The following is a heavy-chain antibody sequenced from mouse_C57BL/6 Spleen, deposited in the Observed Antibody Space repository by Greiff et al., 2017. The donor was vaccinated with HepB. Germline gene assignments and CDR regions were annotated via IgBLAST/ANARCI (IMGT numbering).Heavy chain of an antibody. CDR1: GYTFTSYW. V-gene: IGHV1-5*01. D-gene: IGHD2-2*01. Sequence: VQLQQSGTVLARPGASVKMSCKTSGYTFTSYWMHWVKQRPGQGLEWIGAIYPVNSDTSYNQKFKGKAKLTAVTSASTAYMELSSLTNEDSAVYYCTRETFYYGFWFAYWGQGTLVTVSA. J-gene: IGHJ3*01. CDR3: TRETFYYGFWFAY. CDR2: IYPVNSDT.